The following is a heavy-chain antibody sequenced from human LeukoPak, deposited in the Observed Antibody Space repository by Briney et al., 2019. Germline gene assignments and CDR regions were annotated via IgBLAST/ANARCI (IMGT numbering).Heavy chain of an antibody. CDR3: ARLGYSSSSGSFDY. J-gene: IGHJ4*02. CDR1: GFTFSSYS. V-gene: IGHV3-21*01. D-gene: IGHD6-6*01. Sequence: GGSLRLSCAASGFTFSSYSMNWVRQAPGKGLEWVSSISSSSSYTYYADSVKGRFTISRDNARNSLYLQMNSLRAEDTAVYYCARLGYSSSSGSFDYWGQGTLVTVSS. CDR2: ISSSSSYT.